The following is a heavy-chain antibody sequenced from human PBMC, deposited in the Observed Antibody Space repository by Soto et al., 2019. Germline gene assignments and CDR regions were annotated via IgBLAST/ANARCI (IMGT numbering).Heavy chain of an antibody. Sequence: QVQLQQSGPGLVKPSQTLSLSCDNSADRVSSNSAAWSWIRNSPSRGLEWLGRTYYRSKWYNDYVVSEKSRVTIKADTSKHQFSLQLYSVTTEDTAVYYCTRDRWLGNKVHYYYGIYVWGQGTTVTVSS. J-gene: IGHJ6*02. CDR1: ADRVSSNSAA. D-gene: IGHD6-19*01. CDR3: TRDRWLGNKVHYYYGIYV. V-gene: IGHV6-1*01. CDR2: TYYRSKWYN.